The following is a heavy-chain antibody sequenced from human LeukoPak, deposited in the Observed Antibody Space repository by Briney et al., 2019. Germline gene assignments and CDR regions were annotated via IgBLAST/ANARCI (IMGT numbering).Heavy chain of an antibody. CDR2: ISNNGRST. D-gene: IGHD3-10*01. Sequence: PGGSLRLSCVGSGFTFSNHALHWVRQFPEKRLEYVSAISNNGRSTHYTDSVKGRFTVSRDNSKETVYLQLGSLRPEDTALYYCARGLSGAPDYWGRGTLVTVSS. V-gene: IGHV3-64*02. J-gene: IGHJ1*01. CDR3: ARGLSGAPDY. CDR1: GFTFSNHA.